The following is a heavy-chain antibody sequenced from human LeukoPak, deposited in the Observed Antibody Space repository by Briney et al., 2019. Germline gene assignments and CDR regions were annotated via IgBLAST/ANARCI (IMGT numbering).Heavy chain of an antibody. Sequence: SETLSLTCTVSGGSISSYYRSWIRQPPGKGLEWIGYIYYSGSTNYNPSLKSRVTISVDTSKNQFSLKLSSVTAADTAVYYCAGGCSSTSCPDYYYYYMDVWGKGTTVTVSS. J-gene: IGHJ6*03. D-gene: IGHD2-2*01. CDR2: IYYSGST. CDR1: GGSISSYY. CDR3: AGGCSSTSCPDYYYYYMDV. V-gene: IGHV4-59*01.